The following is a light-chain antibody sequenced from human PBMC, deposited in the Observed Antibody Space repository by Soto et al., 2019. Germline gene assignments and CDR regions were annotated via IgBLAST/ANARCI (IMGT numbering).Light chain of an antibody. V-gene: IGLV1-44*01. CDR3: AAWDDSLNGLV. J-gene: IGLJ2*01. CDR1: SSNIGSNT. CDR2: SNN. Sequence: QSVLTQPTSASGTPGQRVTISCSGSSSNIGSNTVNWYQQLPGTAPKLLIYSNNQRPSGVPGRFSGSKSGTSASLAISGLQSEDEADYYCAAWDDSLNGLVFGGGTKLTVL.